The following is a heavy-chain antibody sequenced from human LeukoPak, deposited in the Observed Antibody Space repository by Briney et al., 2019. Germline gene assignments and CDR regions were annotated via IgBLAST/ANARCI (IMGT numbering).Heavy chain of an antibody. CDR3: AKDGAGISSSWYGFDDWFDP. D-gene: IGHD6-13*01. V-gene: IGHV3-23*01. CDR1: GFTFSNAW. CDR2: ISGSRSYT. Sequence: GGSLRLTCAASGFTFSNAWMSWVRQAPGKGLEWVSAISGSRSYTYYADSVKGRFTISRDNSKNTLYLQMNSLRAEDTAVYYCAKDGAGISSSWYGFDDWFDPWGQGTLVTVSS. J-gene: IGHJ5*02.